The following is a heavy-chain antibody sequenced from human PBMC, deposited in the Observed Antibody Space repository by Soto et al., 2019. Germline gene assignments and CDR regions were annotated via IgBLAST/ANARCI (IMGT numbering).Heavy chain of an antibody. D-gene: IGHD4-17*01. CDR3: AIPLWRSDYNWGYFDL. J-gene: IGHJ2*01. V-gene: IGHV3-30-3*01. Sequence: QVQLVESGGGVVQPGRSLRLSCAASGFTFSSYAMHWVRQAPGKGLEWVAVISYDGSNKYYADSVKGRFTISRDNSKNTLYLQMNSLRAENTAVYYCAIPLWRSDYNWGYFDLWGRGTLVTVSS. CDR1: GFTFSSYA. CDR2: ISYDGSNK.